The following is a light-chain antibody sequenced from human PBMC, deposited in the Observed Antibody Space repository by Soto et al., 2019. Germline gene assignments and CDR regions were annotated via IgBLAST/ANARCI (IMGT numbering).Light chain of an antibody. Sequence: THAPDTLSVFAVERATLYCLAKQRLRSSLAWYQQKPGQAPRLLIHGASTRATGIPARFSGSGSGTEFTLTISSLQSEDFAVYFCQQYNIWPQTFGQGSIVDIK. CDR1: QRLRSS. J-gene: IGKJ1*01. CDR3: QQYNIWPQT. CDR2: GAS. V-gene: IGKV3-15*01.